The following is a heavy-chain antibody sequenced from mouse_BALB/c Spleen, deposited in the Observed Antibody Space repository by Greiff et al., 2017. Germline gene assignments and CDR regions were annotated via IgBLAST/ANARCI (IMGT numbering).Heavy chain of an antibody. CDR2: ISSGGSYT. Sequence: EVKLMESGGGLVKPGGSLKLSCAASGFTFSSYAMSWVRQSPEKRLEWVAEISSGGSYTYYPDTVTGRFTISRDNAKNTLYLEMSSLRSEDTAMYYCARDGNYVFDYWGQGTTLTVSS. CDR3: ARDGNYVFDY. V-gene: IGHV5-9-4*01. D-gene: IGHD2-1*01. J-gene: IGHJ2*01. CDR1: GFTFSSYA.